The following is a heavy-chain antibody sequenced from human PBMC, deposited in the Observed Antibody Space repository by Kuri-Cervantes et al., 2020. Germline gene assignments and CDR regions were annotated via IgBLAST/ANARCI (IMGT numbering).Heavy chain of an antibody. CDR2: IYSGGTT. CDR3: ARDGMTYGYCFHY. Sequence: GESLKISCAASGFTVSGNYMSWVRQAPGKGLEWVSLIYSGGTTYYADSVKGRFTISRDNSKNTLYLQMNSLGVEGTAVYYCARDGMTYGYCFHYWGQGTLVTVSS. CDR1: GFTVSGNY. J-gene: IGHJ4*02. D-gene: IGHD1-26*01. V-gene: IGHV3-66*01.